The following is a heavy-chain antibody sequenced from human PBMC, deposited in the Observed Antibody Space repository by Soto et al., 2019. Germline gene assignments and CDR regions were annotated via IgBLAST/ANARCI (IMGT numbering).Heavy chain of an antibody. V-gene: IGHV4-39*07. J-gene: IGHJ4*02. CDR3: ARVVLGELRIDH. CDR2: LYYGGST. D-gene: IGHD3-16*01. CDR1: DGFVATGDYY. Sequence: SETLSLTCSVSDGFVATGDYYWAWIRQPPGKTLEWVASLYYGGSTHYSPSLKSRVTISADASKNQLFLTLSSVTVADRAVYYCARVVLGELRIDHWGQGVQVTVSS.